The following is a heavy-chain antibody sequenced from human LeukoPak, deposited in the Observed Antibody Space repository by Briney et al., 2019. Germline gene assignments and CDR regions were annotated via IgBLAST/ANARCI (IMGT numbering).Heavy chain of an antibody. D-gene: IGHD2-2*02. Sequence: PGGSLRLSCAASGFIFSSYSMNWVRRAPGKGLEWVASIGSSSNYIYYADSVKGRFTISRDNAENSLYLQMNSLRAEDTAVYYCARDIRGGSYWGQGTLVTVSS. CDR2: IGSSSNYI. CDR3: ARDIRGGSY. J-gene: IGHJ4*02. V-gene: IGHV3-21*01. CDR1: GFIFSSYS.